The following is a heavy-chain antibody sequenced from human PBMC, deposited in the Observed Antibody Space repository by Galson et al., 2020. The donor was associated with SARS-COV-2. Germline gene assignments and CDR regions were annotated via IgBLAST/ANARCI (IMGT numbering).Heavy chain of an antibody. V-gene: IGHV4-59*01. CDR3: ARGTETAAGDFEY. CDR2: INYSGSR. J-gene: IGHJ4*02. Sequence: SETLSLTCSVSGGSISTYYWSWIRLPPGKRLEWIAYINYSGSRNYNPSLQNRVTISVDTSKNQFSLELRSVTAADTAVYYCARGTETAAGDFEYWGQGTLVTVSS. CDR1: GGSISTYY. D-gene: IGHD6-13*01.